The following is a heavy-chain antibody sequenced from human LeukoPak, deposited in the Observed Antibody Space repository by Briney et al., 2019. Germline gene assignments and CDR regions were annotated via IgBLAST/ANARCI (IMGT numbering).Heavy chain of an antibody. CDR3: ARDWQQLVFDY. CDR2: ISYDGSNK. D-gene: IGHD6-13*01. CDR1: GFIFSTYG. Sequence: QPGRSLRLSCAASGFIFSTYGMHWVRQAPGKGLEWVAVISYDGSNKYYADSVKGRFTISRDNSKNTLYLQMNSLRAEDTAVYYCARDWQQLVFDYWGQGTLVTVSS. V-gene: IGHV3-30*03. J-gene: IGHJ4*02.